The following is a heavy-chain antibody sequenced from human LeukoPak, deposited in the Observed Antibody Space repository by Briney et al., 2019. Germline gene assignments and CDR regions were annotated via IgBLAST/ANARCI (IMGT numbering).Heavy chain of an antibody. CDR1: GFTFSSYS. CDR3: ARDIPDHSSGWLFDY. CDR2: ISSSSTYI. J-gene: IGHJ4*02. V-gene: IGHV3-21*01. D-gene: IGHD6-19*01. Sequence: GGSLRLSCAASGFTFSSYSMNWVRQAPGQGLEWVSFISSSSTYIWYADSVKGRFTISRDNAKNSLYLQMNSLRAEDTAVYYCARDIPDHSSGWLFDYWGQGTLVTVSS.